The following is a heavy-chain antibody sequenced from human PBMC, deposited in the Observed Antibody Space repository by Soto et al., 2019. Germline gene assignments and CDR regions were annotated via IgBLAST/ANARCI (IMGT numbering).Heavy chain of an antibody. V-gene: IGHV1-46*01. D-gene: IGHD6-19*01. CDR1: GYTFTSYY. J-gene: IGHJ6*02. Sequence: EASVKVSCKASGYTFTSYYMHWVRQAPGQGLEWMGIINPSGGSTSYAQKFQGRVTMTRDTSTSTVYMELSSLRSEDTAVYYCARGESSGWYSDYYYGMDVWGQGTTVTVSS. CDR3: ARGESSGWYSDYYYGMDV. CDR2: INPSGGST.